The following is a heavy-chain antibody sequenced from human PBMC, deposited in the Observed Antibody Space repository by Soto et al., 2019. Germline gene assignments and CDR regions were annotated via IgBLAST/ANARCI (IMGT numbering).Heavy chain of an antibody. Sequence: AGGSLRLSCAAAGFNFSDYYMSWVRQAPGKGLEWISYSSSSTSYTNYVDSVKGRFTISRDNAKNSLYLQMNSLRAEDTAVYYCARVPDRWGQGTLVTVSS. CDR2: SSSSTSYT. V-gene: IGHV3-11*05. J-gene: IGHJ5*02. CDR3: ARVPDR. CDR1: GFNFSDYY.